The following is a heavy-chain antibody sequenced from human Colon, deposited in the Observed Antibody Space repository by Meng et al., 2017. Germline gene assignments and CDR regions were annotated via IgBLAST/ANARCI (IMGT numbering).Heavy chain of an antibody. CDR1: GFNFSTYS. V-gene: IGHV3-23*01. CDR3: VQLLNGYFLS. Sequence: EVQLLESGGGLIQLGGCLRFSCAASGFNFSTYSMIWVRQVPGKGLEWVSSITSSGDSAYYADSVKGRSTIFRDNSKNTLYLQMNSLRAEDTAIYNCVQLLNGYFLSWGQGTLVTVSS. CDR2: ITSSGDSA. D-gene: IGHD5-18*01. J-gene: IGHJ1*01.